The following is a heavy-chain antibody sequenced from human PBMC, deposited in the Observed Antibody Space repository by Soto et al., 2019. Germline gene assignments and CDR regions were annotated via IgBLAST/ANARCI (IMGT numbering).Heavy chain of an antibody. CDR3: ARGQGGRNHYSYGMDV. Sequence: ASVKVSCKASGYNFISYDINWVRQATGQGLEWMGWMNPNSGKTAFAQNFQGRVTMARDTSIGTAYMELSSLRSEDAAVYYCARGQGGRNHYSYGMDVWGQGTTVTVSS. CDR1: GYNFISYD. J-gene: IGHJ6*02. V-gene: IGHV1-8*01. D-gene: IGHD1-1*01. CDR2: MNPNSGKT.